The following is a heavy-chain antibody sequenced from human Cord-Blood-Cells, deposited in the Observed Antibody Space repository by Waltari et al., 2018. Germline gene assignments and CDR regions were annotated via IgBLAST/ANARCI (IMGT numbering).Heavy chain of an antibody. Sequence: QVQLQESGPGLVKPSETLSLTCTVSGGSISSYYWSWIRQPPGTGLEWIGYIYSSGSTNYNPALKSRVTISVDTSRIQCALKLSSVTAADTAVDYCARVGFGGSYYYYYYYMDVWGKGTTVTVSS. CDR1: GGSISSYY. CDR2: IYSSGST. CDR3: ARVGFGGSYYYYYYYMDV. J-gene: IGHJ6*03. V-gene: IGHV4-59*01. D-gene: IGHD1-26*01.